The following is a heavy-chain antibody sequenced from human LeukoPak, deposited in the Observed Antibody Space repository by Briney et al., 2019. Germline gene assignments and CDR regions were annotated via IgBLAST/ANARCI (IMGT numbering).Heavy chain of an antibody. J-gene: IGHJ6*02. CDR2: ISYDGSNK. Sequence: PGGSLRLSCAASGFTFSSYGMHWVRQAPGKGLEWVAVISYDGSNKYYADSVKGRFTISRDNSKNTLYLQMNSLRAEDTAVYYCARARGAPGGMGVWGQGTTVTVSS. CDR3: ARARGAPGGMGV. V-gene: IGHV3-30*03. CDR1: GFTFSSYG.